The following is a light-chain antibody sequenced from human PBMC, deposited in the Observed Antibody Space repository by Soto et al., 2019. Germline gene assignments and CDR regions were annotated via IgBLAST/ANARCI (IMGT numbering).Light chain of an antibody. Sequence: EIVMTQSPATLSVSPGERATLSCRASQSVSSNLAWYQQKPGHAPRLLIYVASTRATGIPARFSGSGSGTEFTLTISSLQSADFALYYCKQYNNWPPITFGQGTRLEIK. J-gene: IGKJ5*01. CDR3: KQYNNWPPIT. V-gene: IGKV3-15*01. CDR1: QSVSSN. CDR2: VAS.